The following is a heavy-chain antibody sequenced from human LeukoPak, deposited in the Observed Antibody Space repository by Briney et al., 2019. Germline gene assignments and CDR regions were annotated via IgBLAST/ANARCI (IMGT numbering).Heavy chain of an antibody. D-gene: IGHD2-15*01. CDR2: IYYRGIT. CDR1: GASINTYY. V-gene: IGHV4-59*08. J-gene: IGHJ4*02. Sequence: SETLSLTCTVSGASINTYYWSWIRQPPGKGLEWLGYIYYRGITNYNPSLKSRVTISVDTSKNQFSLKLSSVTAADTAVYYCARLVCSGGSCYPYYFDYWGQGTLVTVSS. CDR3: ARLVCSGGSCYPYYFDY.